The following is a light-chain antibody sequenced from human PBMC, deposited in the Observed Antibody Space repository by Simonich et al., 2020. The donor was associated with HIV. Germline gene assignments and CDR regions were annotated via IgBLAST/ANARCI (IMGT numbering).Light chain of an antibody. CDR3: SSYTSSTTWV. Sequence: QSALTQPASVSGSPGQSITISCTGTSSDVGVYNFVSWYQQHPGKAPNLMIYNVNKRPSGVSNRFAGSKSGNTASLTISGLQAEDEADYYGSSYTSSTTWVFGGGTKLTVL. V-gene: IGLV2-14*01. J-gene: IGLJ3*02. CDR2: NVN. CDR1: SSDVGVYNF.